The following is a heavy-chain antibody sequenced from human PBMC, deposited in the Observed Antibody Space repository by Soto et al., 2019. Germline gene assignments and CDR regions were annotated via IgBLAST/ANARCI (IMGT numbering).Heavy chain of an antibody. CDR2: ITHSGTYV. J-gene: IGHJ4*02. CDR1: GFTFSEYS. CDR3: ARARGNDWYSDY. Sequence: GGSLRLSCTASGFTFSEYSMSWVRQAPGKGLEWVSSITHSGTYVYYADSVKGRFTISRDSASNSLFLQMTSLRAEDTAVYHCARARGNDWYSDYWGQGTLVTV. V-gene: IGHV3-21*01. D-gene: IGHD5-12*01.